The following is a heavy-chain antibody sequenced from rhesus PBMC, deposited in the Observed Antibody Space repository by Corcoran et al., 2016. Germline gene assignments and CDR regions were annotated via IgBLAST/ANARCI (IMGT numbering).Heavy chain of an antibody. V-gene: IGHV4-127*01. CDR2: IGGSSGST. D-gene: IGHD2-21*01. CDR3: ARVWYYWYFDL. J-gene: IGHJ2*01. CDR1: GYSISSGYG. Sequence: QVQLQESGPGLVKPSETLSLTCAVSGYSISSGYGWRWIRQPPGKGLEWIGYIGGSSGSTNYNPSLKSPVTISKDTSKNQFSLKLSSVTAADTAVYYCARVWYYWYFDLWGPGTPITISS.